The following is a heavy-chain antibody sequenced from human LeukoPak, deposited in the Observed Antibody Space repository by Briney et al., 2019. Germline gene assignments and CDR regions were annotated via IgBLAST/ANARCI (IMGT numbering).Heavy chain of an antibody. CDR1: GGSISSGGYS. V-gene: IGHV4-30-4*07. D-gene: IGHD3-22*01. CDR3: ARVADNSGYYFSFDGVNWFDP. J-gene: IGHJ5*02. CDR2: IYYSGST. Sequence: SETLSLTCAVSGGSISSGGYSWSWIRQPPGQGLKWIGYIYYSGSTYYNPSLKSRVTISVDRSKNQFSLNLSSVTAADTAVYYCARVADNSGYYFSFDGVNWFDPWGQGTLVTVSS.